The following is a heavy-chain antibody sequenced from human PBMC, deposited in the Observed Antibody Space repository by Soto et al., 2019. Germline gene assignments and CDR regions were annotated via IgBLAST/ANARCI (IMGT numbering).Heavy chain of an antibody. CDR1: GGSISSGGYY. J-gene: IGHJ6*02. CDR3: ARVCGGDCQNGMDV. V-gene: IGHV4-31*03. Sequence: QVQLQESGPGLVKPSQTLSLTCTVSGGSISSGGYYWSWIRQHPGKGLEWIGYIYYSGSTYYNPSVKTRVTMSVDTSKNQFSLTLRSVTAADTAVYYCARVCGGDCQNGMDVWGQGTTVTVSS. CDR2: IYYSGST. D-gene: IGHD2-21*02.